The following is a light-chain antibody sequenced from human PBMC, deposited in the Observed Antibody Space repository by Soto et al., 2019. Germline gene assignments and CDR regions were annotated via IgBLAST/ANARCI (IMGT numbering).Light chain of an antibody. CDR1: QGISSY. CDR2: AAS. CDR3: QQLNNYPIT. Sequence: DIQMTQSPSTLSASVGDRVTITCRASQGISSYLAWYQQKPGKAPKLLIYAASTLQSGVPSRFSGSGSGTEFTLTINSLQPEDFATYYCQQLNNYPITFGQGTRLEIK. V-gene: IGKV1-9*01. J-gene: IGKJ5*01.